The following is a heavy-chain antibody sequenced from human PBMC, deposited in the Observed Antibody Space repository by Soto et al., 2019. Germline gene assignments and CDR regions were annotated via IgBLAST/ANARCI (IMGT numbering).Heavy chain of an antibody. CDR1: GFTLSSYA. D-gene: IGHD4-17*01. CDR3: AKFFPPTVTTWGDAFDI. J-gene: IGHJ3*02. CDR2: ISGSGGST. V-gene: IGHV3-23*01. Sequence: EVQLLESGGGWLQPGGSLRSSFEASGFTLSSYAMTWARQAPGKGLEWVSAISGSGGSTYYADSVKGRFTISRDNSKNTLYLQMNSLRAEDTAVYYCAKFFPPTVTTWGDAFDIWGQGTMVTVSS.